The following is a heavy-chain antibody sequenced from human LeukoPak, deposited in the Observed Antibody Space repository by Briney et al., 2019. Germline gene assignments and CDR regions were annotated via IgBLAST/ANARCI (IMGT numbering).Heavy chain of an antibody. V-gene: IGHV3-30*18. CDR2: ISYDGSNK. CDR3: AKMGDYYYYGMDV. Sequence: GGSLRLSCAASGFTFSTYGVHWVRQAPGKGLQWVAVISYDGSNKYYADSVRGRFTISRDNSKNTLYLQMNSLRAEDTAVYYCAKMGDYYYYGMDVWGQGTTVTVSS. CDR1: GFTFSTYG. D-gene: IGHD5-24*01. J-gene: IGHJ6*02.